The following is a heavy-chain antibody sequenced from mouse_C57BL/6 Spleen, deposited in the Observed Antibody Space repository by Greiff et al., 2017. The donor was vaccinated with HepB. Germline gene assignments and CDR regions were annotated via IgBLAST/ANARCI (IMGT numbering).Heavy chain of an antibody. CDR1: GYTFTSYW. CDR2: IDPSDSYT. J-gene: IGHJ1*03. V-gene: IGHV1-50*01. Sequence: QVQLQQPGAELVKPGASVKLSCKASGYTFTSYWMQWVKQRPGQGLEWIGEIDPSDSYTNYNQKFKGKATLTVDTSSSTAYMQLSSLTSEDSAVYYCARAYYSNPSWYFDVWGTGTTVTVSS. CDR3: ARAYYSNPSWYFDV. D-gene: IGHD2-5*01.